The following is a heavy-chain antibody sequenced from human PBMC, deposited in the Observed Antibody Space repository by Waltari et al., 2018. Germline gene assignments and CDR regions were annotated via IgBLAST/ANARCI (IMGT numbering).Heavy chain of an antibody. D-gene: IGHD2-2*02. J-gene: IGHJ6*02. V-gene: IGHV1-69*01. CDR3: ARGYCSSTSCYKYGMDV. Sequence: QVQLVQSGAEVTKPGSSVKVSCKASGGTFSSYAISWVRQAPGQGLEWMGGIIPIFGTANYAQKFQGRVTITADESTSTAYMELSSLRSEDTAVYYCARGYCSSTSCYKYGMDVWGQGTTVTVSS. CDR2: IIPIFGTA. CDR1: GGTFSSYA.